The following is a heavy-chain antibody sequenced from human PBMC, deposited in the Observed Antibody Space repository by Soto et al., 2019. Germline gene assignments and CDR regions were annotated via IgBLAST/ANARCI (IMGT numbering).Heavy chain of an antibody. J-gene: IGHJ6*03. Sequence: EVQLVESGGGLVKPGGSLRLSCAASGFTVSSYTMNGVRQAPGKGLEWVSSISSSSSYIYYADSVKGRFTISRDNANNSLHLQMNSLRVEDTAVYYCARVPLSRPYGYYMDVWGKGTTVTVSS. V-gene: IGHV3-21*01. CDR2: ISSSSSYI. D-gene: IGHD4-17*01. CDR3: ARVPLSRPYGYYMDV. CDR1: GFTVSSYT.